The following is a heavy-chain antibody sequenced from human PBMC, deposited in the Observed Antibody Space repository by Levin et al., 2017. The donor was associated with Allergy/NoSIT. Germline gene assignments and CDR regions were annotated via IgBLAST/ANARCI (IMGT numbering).Heavy chain of an antibody. Sequence: PGGSLRLSCAASGFTFSSYGIHWVRQAAGKGLEWVADLTSTGDTHYADSVKGRFTISREEAKNSWYLQMNSLRAGDTAVYYCARGTLVVAGIDFWGQGTLVTVSS. D-gene: IGHD6-19*01. V-gene: IGHV3-13*01. J-gene: IGHJ4*02. CDR2: LTSTGDT. CDR3: ARGTLVVAGIDF. CDR1: GFTFSSYG.